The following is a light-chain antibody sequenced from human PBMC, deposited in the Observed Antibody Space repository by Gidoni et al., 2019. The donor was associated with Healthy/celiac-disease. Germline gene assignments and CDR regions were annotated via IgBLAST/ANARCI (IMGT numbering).Light chain of an antibody. CDR1: QSISSW. CDR3: QQYNSYST. CDR2: KAS. Sequence: IQMTQSPSTLSASVGDRVTITCRASQSISSWLAWYQQKPGKAPKLLIYKASSLESGVPSRFSGSGSGTEFTLTISSLQPDDFATYYCQQYNSYSTFGQGTRLEMK. V-gene: IGKV1-5*03. J-gene: IGKJ5*01.